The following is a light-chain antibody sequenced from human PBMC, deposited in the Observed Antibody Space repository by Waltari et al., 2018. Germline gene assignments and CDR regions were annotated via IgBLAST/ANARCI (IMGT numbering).Light chain of an antibody. CDR3: QQYYTPPK. Sequence: DIQITQSPSSLSASVRDSVTITCRASQGINNPLAWYQQKPGKAPKVLLYAASRLESGVPSRFSGSGSGTDYTLTISSLQPEDFATYSCQQYYTPPKFGQGTKVEIK. J-gene: IGKJ1*01. CDR2: AAS. CDR1: QGINNP. V-gene: IGKV1-NL1*01.